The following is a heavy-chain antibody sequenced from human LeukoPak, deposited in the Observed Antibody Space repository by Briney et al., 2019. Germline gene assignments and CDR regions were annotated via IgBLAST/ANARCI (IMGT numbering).Heavy chain of an antibody. V-gene: IGHV3-53*01. CDR2: IYSIGTT. CDR1: GFAVSSNF. Sequence: PGGSPRLSRAASGFAVSSNFMSWVRQAPGKGLEWVSVIYSIGTTYYADSVKGRFTISRDNTRNTLYLQMNSLRAEDTAVYYCAGDRDYGGFDYWGQGTLVTVSS. J-gene: IGHJ4*02. D-gene: IGHD4/OR15-4a*01. CDR3: AGDRDYGGFDY.